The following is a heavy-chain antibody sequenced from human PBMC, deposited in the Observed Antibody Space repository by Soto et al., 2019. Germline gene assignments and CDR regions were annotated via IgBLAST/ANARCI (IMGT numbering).Heavy chain of an antibody. CDR2: ISYDGSNK. D-gene: IGHD1-26*01. CDR1: GFTFSSYA. J-gene: IGHJ6*02. Sequence: QVQLVESGGGVVQPGRSLRLSCAASGFTFSSYAMHWVRQAPGKGLEWVAVISYDGSNKYYADSVKGRFTTSRDNSKNKLYRQMNSMGDEDTAVYYCARPGDVYLYYYYGMDVWGLGGTV. V-gene: IGHV3-30-3*01. CDR3: ARPGDVYLYYYYGMDV.